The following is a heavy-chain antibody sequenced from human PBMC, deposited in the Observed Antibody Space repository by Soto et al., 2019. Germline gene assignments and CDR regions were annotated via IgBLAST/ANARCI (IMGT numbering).Heavy chain of an antibody. CDR3: ARDDYLTTHAYDY. D-gene: IGHD4-17*01. V-gene: IGHV1-46*01. J-gene: IGHJ4*02. Sequence: GASVKVSCKASGYTSTSYYMHWVRQAPGQGLEWMGIINPSGGSTSYAQKFQGRVTMSLDTSENQFSLRLTSVTAADTGLYFCARDDYLTTHAYDYWGQGILVTVSS. CDR1: GYTSTSYY. CDR2: INPSGGST.